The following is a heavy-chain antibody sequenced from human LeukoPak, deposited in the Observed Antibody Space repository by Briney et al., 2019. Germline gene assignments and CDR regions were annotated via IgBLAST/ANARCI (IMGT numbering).Heavy chain of an antibody. CDR2: IIPIFGTA. CDR3: ARDGCSSTSCYRGPYYYYYMDV. D-gene: IGHD2-2*01. V-gene: IGHV1-69*05. CDR1: GGTFSSYA. Sequence: ASVKVSCKASGGTFSSYAISWVRQAPGQGLEWMGGIIPIFGTANYAQKFQGRVTITTDESTSTAYMELSRLRSEDTAVYYCARDGCSSTSCYRGPYYYYYMDVWGKGTTVTVSS. J-gene: IGHJ6*03.